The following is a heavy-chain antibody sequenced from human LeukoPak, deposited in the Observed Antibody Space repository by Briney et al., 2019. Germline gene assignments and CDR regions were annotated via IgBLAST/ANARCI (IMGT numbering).Heavy chain of an antibody. CDR2: NYHSGST. J-gene: IGHJ4*02. Sequence: SETLSLTCAVSRYSISRDYYWGLVRQPPGKGLEWIGSNYHSGSTYYNPSLKSRVTISVDTSKNQFSLKLSSVTAADTAVYYCARDSPPDYWGQGTLVTVSS. V-gene: IGHV4-38-2*02. CDR1: RYSISRDYY. CDR3: ARDSPPDY.